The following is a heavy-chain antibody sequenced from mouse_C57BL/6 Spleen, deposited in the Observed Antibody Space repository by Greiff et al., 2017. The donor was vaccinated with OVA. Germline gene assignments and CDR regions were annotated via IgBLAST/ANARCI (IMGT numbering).Heavy chain of an antibody. D-gene: IGHD2-1*01. CDR1: GYAFSSYW. CDR2: IYPGDGDT. Sequence: QVQLQQSGPELVKPGASVKISCKASGYAFSSYWMNWVKQRPGQGLEWIGRIYPGDGDTNYNGKFKGKATLTADKSSSTAYMQLSSLTSEDSAVYFCAREDLLKGYFDVWGTGTTVTVSS. J-gene: IGHJ1*03. CDR3: AREDLLKGYFDV. V-gene: IGHV1-82*01.